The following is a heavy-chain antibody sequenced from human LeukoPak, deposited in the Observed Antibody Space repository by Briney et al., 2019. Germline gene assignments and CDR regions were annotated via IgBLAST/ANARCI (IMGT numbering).Heavy chain of an antibody. Sequence: PSETLSLTCTVSGGSISSYYWSWIRQPPGKGLEWIGYIYYSGSPNYNPSLKSRVTISVDTSKNQFSQKLSPVTAADAAVYYCARGFSCTSGTRYLVHWFDPWGQGTLVTVSS. CDR1: GGSISSYY. J-gene: IGHJ5*02. CDR2: IYYSGSP. V-gene: IGHV4-59*01. D-gene: IGHD2-15*01. CDR3: ARGFSCTSGTRYLVHWFDP.